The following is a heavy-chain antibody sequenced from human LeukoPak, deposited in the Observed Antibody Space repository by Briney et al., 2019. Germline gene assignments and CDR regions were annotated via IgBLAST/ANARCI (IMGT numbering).Heavy chain of an antibody. J-gene: IGHJ6*03. D-gene: IGHD3-3*01. CDR2: IYTSGST. V-gene: IGHV4-4*07. Sequence: PSETLSLTCTVSGGSISSYYWSWIRQPAGKGLEWIGRIYTSGSTNYNPSLKSRVTMSVDTSKNQFSLKLSSVTAADTAVYYCARDLSYDFWSGYRRTEYYYYYMDVWGKGTTVTVSS. CDR1: GGSISSYY. CDR3: ARDLSYDFWSGYRRTEYYYYYMDV.